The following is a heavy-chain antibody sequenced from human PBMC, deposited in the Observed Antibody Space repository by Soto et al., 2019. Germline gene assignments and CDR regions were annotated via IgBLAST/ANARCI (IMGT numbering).Heavy chain of an antibody. CDR3: AGSRGFGFDF. J-gene: IGHJ4*02. D-gene: IGHD2-15*01. V-gene: IGHV1-18*01. CDR1: DYTFNSYG. CDR2: LSGDNGDI. Sequence: QVQLVQSGDELKKPGASVKVSCKASDYTFNSYGISWVRNAPGQGLEWMGWLSGDNGDIKYAQKFQGRVTMTTDISTSTAYMELRSLSSDDTAVYFCAGSRGFGFDFWGQGTLVTVSS.